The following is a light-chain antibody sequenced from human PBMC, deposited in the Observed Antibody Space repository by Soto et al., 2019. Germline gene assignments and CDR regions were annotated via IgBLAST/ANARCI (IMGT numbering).Light chain of an antibody. CDR3: QQYGRSWWT. CDR2: GAS. V-gene: IGKV3-20*01. Sequence: EIVLTQSPGTLSLSPGERATLSCRASQSVSSTYLAWYQQKPGQAPRLLIYGASIRATGIPDRFSGSASGTDFTLTISRLEPEDLAVYYCQQYGRSWWTFGQGTKVEIK. J-gene: IGKJ1*01. CDR1: QSVSSTY.